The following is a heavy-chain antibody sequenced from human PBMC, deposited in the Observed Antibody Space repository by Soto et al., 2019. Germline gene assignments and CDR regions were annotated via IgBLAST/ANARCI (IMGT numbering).Heavy chain of an antibody. Sequence: QVQLQESGPGLVKPSETLSLTCTVSGASISSDNYYWGWIRQPPGKGLEWIGNIYYSGSTYYNPSLKSRVTISVDTSKNQFSLKLSSVTAADTAVYYCARVVELRGYYYGSGSYPVFDYWGQGTLVTVSS. V-gene: IGHV4-39*07. CDR3: ARVVELRGYYYGSGSYPVFDY. CDR1: GASISSDNYY. D-gene: IGHD3-10*01. CDR2: IYYSGST. J-gene: IGHJ4*02.